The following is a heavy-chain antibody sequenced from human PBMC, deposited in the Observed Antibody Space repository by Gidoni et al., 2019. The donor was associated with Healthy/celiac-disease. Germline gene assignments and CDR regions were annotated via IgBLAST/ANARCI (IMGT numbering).Heavy chain of an antibody. CDR2: IIPIFGNA. J-gene: IGHJ6*02. CDR3: AREGYYGSGSYNYYYYGMDV. Sequence: QVQQVQSGAEVKKPGSSVKVYCKASGGTYSRSAISWGRQAPGPGLEWMGGIIPIFGNATYAQKFQGRVTITADESTSTAYMELSSLRSEDTAVYYCAREGYYGSGSYNYYYYGMDVWGQGTTVTVSS. V-gene: IGHV1-69*01. CDR1: GGTYSRSA. D-gene: IGHD3-10*01.